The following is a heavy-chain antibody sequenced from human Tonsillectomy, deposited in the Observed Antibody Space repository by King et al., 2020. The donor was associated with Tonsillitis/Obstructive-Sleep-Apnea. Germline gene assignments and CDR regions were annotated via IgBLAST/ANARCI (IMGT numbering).Heavy chain of an antibody. Sequence: VQLVESGGGVVQPGRSLRLSCAASGFTFSSYGMHWVRQAPGKGLEWVAVIWYDGSNKYYADSVKGRFTISRDNSKNTLYLQMNSLRAEDTAVYYCARDGTWFGELLSTLDYWGQGTLVTVSS. D-gene: IGHD3-10*01. CDR2: IWYDGSNK. CDR3: ARDGTWFGELLSTLDY. CDR1: GFTFSSYG. J-gene: IGHJ4*02. V-gene: IGHV3-33*01.